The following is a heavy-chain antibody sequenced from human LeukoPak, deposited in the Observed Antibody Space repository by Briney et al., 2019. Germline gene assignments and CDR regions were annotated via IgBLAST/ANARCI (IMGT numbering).Heavy chain of an antibody. J-gene: IGHJ4*02. Sequence: GASVKVSCKASGYTFTGYYMHWVRQAPGQGLEWMGWINPNSGGTISSQNFQGRVTLTRDTSISTAYMELSRLRSDDTAVYYCAKGTYDSTPFDYWGQGTLVTVSS. D-gene: IGHD3-16*01. CDR3: AKGTYDSTPFDY. CDR1: GYTFTGYY. V-gene: IGHV1-2*02. CDR2: INPNSGGT.